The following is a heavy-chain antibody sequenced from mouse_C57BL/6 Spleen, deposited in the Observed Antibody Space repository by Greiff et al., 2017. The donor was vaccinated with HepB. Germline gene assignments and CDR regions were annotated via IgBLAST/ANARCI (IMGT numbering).Heavy chain of an antibody. D-gene: IGHD1-1*01. Sequence: VQLQQPGAELVRPGTSVKLSCKASGYTFTSYWMHWVKQRPGQGLEWIGVIDPSDSYTNYNQKFKGKATLTVDTSSSTAYMQLSSLTSEDSAVYYCARGVYYGSSFVSMDYWGQGTSVTVSS. CDR2: IDPSDSYT. CDR3: ARGVYYGSSFVSMDY. CDR1: GYTFTSYW. J-gene: IGHJ4*01. V-gene: IGHV1-59*01.